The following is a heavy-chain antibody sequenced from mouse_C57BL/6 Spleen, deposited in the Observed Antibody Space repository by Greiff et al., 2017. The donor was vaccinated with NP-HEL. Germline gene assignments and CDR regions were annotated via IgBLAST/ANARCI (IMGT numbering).Heavy chain of an antibody. CDR1: GFSLTSYG. J-gene: IGHJ3*01. V-gene: IGHV2-6*01. CDR2: IWGVGST. CDR3: ASKHYSNYGFAY. Sequence: VQLQQSGPGLVAPSQSLSITCTVSGFSLTSYGVDWVRQSPGKGLEWLGVIWGVGSTNYNSALKSRLSISKENSKSQVFLKMNSLQTDDTAMYYCASKHYSNYGFAYWGQGTLVTVSA. D-gene: IGHD2-5*01.